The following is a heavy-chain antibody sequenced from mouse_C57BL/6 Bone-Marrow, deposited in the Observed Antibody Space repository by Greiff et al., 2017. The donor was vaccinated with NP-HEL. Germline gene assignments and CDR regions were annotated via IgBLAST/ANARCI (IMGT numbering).Heavy chain of an antibody. D-gene: IGHD2-1*01. J-gene: IGHJ1*03. CDR2: IYPGNSDT. V-gene: IGHV1-5*01. Sequence: EVKLQESGTVLARPGASVKMSCKTSGYTFTSYWMHWVKQRPGQGLEWIGAIYPGNSDTSYNQKFKGKAKLTAVTSASTAYMELSSLTNEDSAVYYCTRERTYGNYVGWYFDVWGTGTTVTVSS. CDR3: TRERTYGNYVGWYFDV. CDR1: GYTFTSYW.